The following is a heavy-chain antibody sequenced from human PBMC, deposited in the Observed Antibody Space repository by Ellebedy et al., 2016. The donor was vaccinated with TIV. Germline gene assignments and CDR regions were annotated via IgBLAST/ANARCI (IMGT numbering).Heavy chain of an antibody. CDR1: GYSFTTHG. Sequence: AASVKVSCKTSGYSFTTHGISWVRQAPGQGLEWVGWISRYNGNTRYAQKLQGRVSMKIDTPTTPAYMELRSLRSDDTAVYYCARDRFDGRHGFRLMDHWGQGTLVTVSS. V-gene: IGHV1-18*04. J-gene: IGHJ4*02. CDR2: ISRYNGNT. CDR3: ARDRFDGRHGFRLMDH. D-gene: IGHD5-24*01.